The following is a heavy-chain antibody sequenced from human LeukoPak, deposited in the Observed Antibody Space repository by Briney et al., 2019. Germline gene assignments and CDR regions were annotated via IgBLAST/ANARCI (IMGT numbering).Heavy chain of an antibody. V-gene: IGHV4-34*01. CDR1: GGSFSGYY. Sequence: PSETLSLTCAVYGGSFSGYYWSWIRQPPGKGLEWIGEINHSGSTYYNPSLKSRVTISVDTSKNQFSLKLSSVTAADTAVYYCASFPFDSPHWGQGTLVTVSS. CDR3: ASFPFDSPH. D-gene: IGHD2-21*01. CDR2: INHSGST. J-gene: IGHJ1*01.